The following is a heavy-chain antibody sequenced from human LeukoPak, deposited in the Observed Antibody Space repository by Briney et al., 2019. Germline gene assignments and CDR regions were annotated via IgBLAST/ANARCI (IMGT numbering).Heavy chain of an antibody. J-gene: IGHJ6*03. CDR2: IKQDGSEK. V-gene: IGHV3-7*04. Sequence: PGGSLRLSCAASGFTFSSYWMSWVRQAPGKGLEWVANIKQDGSEKYYVDSVKGRFTISRDNAKNSLYLQMNSLRAEDTAVYYCATDGGGYHMDVWGKGTTVIISS. D-gene: IGHD3-16*01. CDR1: GFTFSSYW. CDR3: ATDGGGYHMDV.